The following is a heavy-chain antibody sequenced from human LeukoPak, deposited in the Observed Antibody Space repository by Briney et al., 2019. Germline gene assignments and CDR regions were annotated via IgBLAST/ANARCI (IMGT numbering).Heavy chain of an antibody. D-gene: IGHD3-10*01. CDR2: INHSGSA. CDR3: ARGLWFGDENPPYFDY. CDR1: GDSFNVYY. J-gene: IGHJ4*02. Sequence: PSETLSLTCGVYGDSFNVYYWTWIRQPPGKGLEWVGEINHSGSAKSNPSLKSRVTMSVDPSKNQFSLNLTSMTAADSAIYYWARGLWFGDENPPYFDYWGQGILVTVSS. V-gene: IGHV4-34*01.